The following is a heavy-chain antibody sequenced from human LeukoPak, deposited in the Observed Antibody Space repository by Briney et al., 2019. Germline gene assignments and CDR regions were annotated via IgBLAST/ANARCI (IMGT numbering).Heavy chain of an antibody. J-gene: IGHJ4*02. CDR2: IYTRGST. D-gene: IGHD6-19*01. CDR3: AREGQWLEFDY. CDR1: GGSINSYY. Sequence: PSGTLSLTCTVSGGSINSYYWSWTRQPAGKGLEWIGRIYTRGSTNYNPSLKSRVTISVDTSKNQFSLKLSSVTAADTAVYYCAREGQWLEFDYWGQGALVTVSS. V-gene: IGHV4-4*07.